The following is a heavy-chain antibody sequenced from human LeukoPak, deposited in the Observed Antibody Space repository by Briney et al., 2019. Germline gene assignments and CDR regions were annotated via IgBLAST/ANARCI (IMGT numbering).Heavy chain of an antibody. CDR2: INPNSGNT. J-gene: IGHJ3*02. CDR1: GYTFTGYY. CDR3: ARGNVLRFLEWLFSAFDI. Sequence: ASVKVSCKASGYTFTGYYMHWVRQAPGQGLEWMGRINPNSGNTGYAQKFQGRVTITRNTSISTAYMELSSLRSEDTAVYYCARGNVLRFLEWLFSAFDIWGQGTMVTASS. D-gene: IGHD3-3*01. V-gene: IGHV1-8*03.